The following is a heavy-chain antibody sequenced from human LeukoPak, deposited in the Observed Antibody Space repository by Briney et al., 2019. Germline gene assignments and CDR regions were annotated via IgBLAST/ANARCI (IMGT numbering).Heavy chain of an antibody. CDR3: ARDYADYGGNSGGDY. CDR1: GGSISSSSYY. Sequence: SETLSLTCTVSGGSISSSSYYWGWIRQPPGKGLEWIGSIYYSGSTYYNPSLKSRVTISVDTSKNQFSLKLSSVTAADTAMYYCARDYADYGGNSGGDYWGQGTLVTVSS. CDR2: IYYSGST. J-gene: IGHJ4*02. D-gene: IGHD4-23*01. V-gene: IGHV4-39*07.